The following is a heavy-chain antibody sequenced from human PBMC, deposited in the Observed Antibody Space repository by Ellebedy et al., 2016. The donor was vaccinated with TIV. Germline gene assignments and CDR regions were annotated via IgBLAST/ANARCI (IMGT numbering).Heavy chain of an antibody. Sequence: ASVKVSCXASGYAFLNYYMHWVRQAPGQGLEWMGLIIPSDGSGSYAEKFQGRVTMTRDTSTSTVYMELSSLKSEDTAVYYCARDPRGSFNGGRNWVSDNWFDPWGQGTLVTVSS. D-gene: IGHD1-14*01. V-gene: IGHV1-46*01. CDR2: IIPSDGSG. CDR1: GYAFLNYY. CDR3: ARDPRGSFNGGRNWVSDNWFDP. J-gene: IGHJ5*02.